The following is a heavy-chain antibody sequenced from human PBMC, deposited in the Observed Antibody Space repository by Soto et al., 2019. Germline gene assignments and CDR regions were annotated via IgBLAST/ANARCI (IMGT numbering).Heavy chain of an antibody. CDR3: ARGGYSYGYYYYYGMDV. D-gene: IGHD5-18*01. V-gene: IGHV3-72*01. CDR1: GFTFSDHY. Sequence: EVQLVESGGGLVQPGGSLRLSCAASGFTFSDHYMDWVRQAPGKGLEWVGRTRNKANSYTTEYAASVKGRFTISRDDSKNSLYLQMNSLKTEDTAVYYCARGGYSYGYYYYYGMDVW. J-gene: IGHJ6*01. CDR2: TRNKANSYTT.